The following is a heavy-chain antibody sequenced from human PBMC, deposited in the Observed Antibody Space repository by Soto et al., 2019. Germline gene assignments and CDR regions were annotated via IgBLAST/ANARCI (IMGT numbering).Heavy chain of an antibody. CDR1: GGSFSVYY. V-gene: IGHV4-34*01. CDR3: ARESHDLLTGPPWVWYFDL. CDR2: INDRGSI. Sequence: QVQLQQWGAGPLRPLETLSLICGVSGGSFSVYYWAWIRQSPGKGLEWIGEINDRGSINYNPSLKSRVSISVDTSKTHYSLNLRSVTAADTAVYYCARESHDLLTGPPWVWYFDLWGRGTLVTVSS. J-gene: IGHJ2*01. D-gene: IGHD3-9*01.